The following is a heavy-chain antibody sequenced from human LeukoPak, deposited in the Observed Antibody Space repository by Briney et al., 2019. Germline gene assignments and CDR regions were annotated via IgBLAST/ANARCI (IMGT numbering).Heavy chain of an antibody. V-gene: IGHV3-30*18. CDR3: AKEFDSGGYGANFDS. D-gene: IGHD3-10*01. CDR2: VSAHGTTK. J-gene: IGHJ4*02. Sequence: GRSLRLSCTGSKFTFSNYGMQWVRQAPGKGLEWVAVVSAHGTTKYYADSVKGRFTISRDNSRNTMYLQMNSLRAEDTAVYYCAKEFDSGGYGANFDSWGQGTLLTVSS. CDR1: KFTFSNYG.